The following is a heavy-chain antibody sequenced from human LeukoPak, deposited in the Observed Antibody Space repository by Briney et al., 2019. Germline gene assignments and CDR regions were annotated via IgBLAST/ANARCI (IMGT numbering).Heavy chain of an antibody. CDR1: GFMFRDHV. Sequence: GGALRHSCVASGFMFRDHVFHWVRQSPDKSLEWVGLIGSDGKKQYYADSVQGRFTISRDNSKNTLFLQMNTLRTDDTALYFCARQMTTTRLLDSWGQGTLVTVSS. D-gene: IGHD1-1*01. J-gene: IGHJ4*02. CDR2: IGSDGKKQ. V-gene: IGHV3-30*01. CDR3: ARQMTTTRLLDS.